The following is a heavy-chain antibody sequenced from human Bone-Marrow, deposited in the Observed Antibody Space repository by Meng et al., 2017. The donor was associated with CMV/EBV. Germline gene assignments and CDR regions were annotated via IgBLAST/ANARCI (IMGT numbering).Heavy chain of an antibody. J-gene: IGHJ3*01. D-gene: IGHD3-3*01. CDR3: AKWGHYDLGAFDL. V-gene: IGHV3-23*03. CDR2: IYSGGTNT. CDR1: GSTFSSYA. Sequence: GESLKISCAASGSTFSSYAMSWVRQIPGKGLEWISLIYSGGTNTYYADSVKGRFTISRDNSKNTLYLQMNSLRPEDTALYYCAKWGHYDLGAFDLWGQGTIVTVSS.